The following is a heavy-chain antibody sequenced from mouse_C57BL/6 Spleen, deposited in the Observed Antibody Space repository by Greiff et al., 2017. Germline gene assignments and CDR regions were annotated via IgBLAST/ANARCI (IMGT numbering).Heavy chain of an antibody. CDR3: ARYGYYEYFDV. CDR2: ISYDGSN. D-gene: IGHD2-3*01. J-gene: IGHJ1*03. CDR1: GYSITSGYY. Sequence: EVKVEESGPGLVKPSQSLSLTCSVTGYSITSGYYWNWIRQFPGNKLEWMGYISYDGSNNYNPSLKNRISITRDTSKNQFFLKLNSVTTEDTATYYCARYGYYEYFDVWGTGTTVTVSS. V-gene: IGHV3-6*01.